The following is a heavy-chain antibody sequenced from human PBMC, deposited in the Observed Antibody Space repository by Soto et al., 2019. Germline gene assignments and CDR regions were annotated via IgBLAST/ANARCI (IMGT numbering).Heavy chain of an antibody. V-gene: IGHV3-15*01. CDR3: TADPGYSGYDYNFDY. J-gene: IGHJ4*02. CDR2: IKSKTDGGTT. Sequence: EVQLVESGGGLVKPGGSLRLSCAASGFTFSNAWMSWVRQAPGKGLEWVGRIKSKTDGGTTDYAAPVKGRFTISRDDSKNKLYLQMSRLKTEDTSVYYCTADPGYSGYDYNFDYWGQGTLVTVSS. D-gene: IGHD5-12*01. CDR1: GFTFSNAW.